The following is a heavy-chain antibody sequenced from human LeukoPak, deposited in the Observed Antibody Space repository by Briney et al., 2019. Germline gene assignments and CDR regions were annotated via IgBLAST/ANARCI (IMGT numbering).Heavy chain of an antibody. J-gene: IGHJ4*02. V-gene: IGHV3-48*02. CDR1: GFTFSDYS. D-gene: IGHD4-23*01. Sequence: GGSLRLSCAASGFTFSDYSMNWVRQAPGKELEWVSYINSGSSTIYYVDSVEGRFTISRDNAKNSLYLQMNSLRDEDTAVYHCARTRSKVGTPTFDYWGQGTLVTVSS. CDR2: INSGSSTI. CDR3: ARTRSKVGTPTFDY.